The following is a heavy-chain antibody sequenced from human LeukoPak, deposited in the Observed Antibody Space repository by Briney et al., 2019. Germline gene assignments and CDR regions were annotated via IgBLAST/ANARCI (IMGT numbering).Heavy chain of an antibody. Sequence: GGSLRLSCAASGFTFSSYAMSWVRQAPGKGLEWVSVIYSGGSTYYADSVKGRFTISRDNSKNTLYLQMNSLRAEDTAVYYCARGPLSSRYCSSTSCSPSHDKIDYWGQGTLVTVSS. D-gene: IGHD2-2*01. J-gene: IGHJ4*02. CDR3: ARGPLSSRYCSSTSCSPSHDKIDY. V-gene: IGHV3-66*01. CDR1: GFTFSSYA. CDR2: IYSGGST.